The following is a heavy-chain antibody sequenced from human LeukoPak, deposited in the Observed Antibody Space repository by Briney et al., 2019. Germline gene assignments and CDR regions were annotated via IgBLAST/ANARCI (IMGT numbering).Heavy chain of an antibody. Sequence: KSSETLSLTCTVSGGSTSSYYWSWIRQPPGKGLEWIGYIYYSGITNYNLSLKSRVTISVDTSKNQFSLKLSSVTDADTAVYYCARDSRSGDAFDIWGQGTMVTVSS. D-gene: IGHD1-26*01. CDR3: ARDSRSGDAFDI. V-gene: IGHV4-59*01. CDR2: IYYSGIT. J-gene: IGHJ3*02. CDR1: GGSTSSYY.